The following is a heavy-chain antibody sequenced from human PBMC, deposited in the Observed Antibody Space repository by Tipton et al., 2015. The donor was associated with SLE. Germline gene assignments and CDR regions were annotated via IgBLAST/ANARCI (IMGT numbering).Heavy chain of an antibody. CDR3: ARDSSGGYNWFDP. V-gene: IGHV4-59*01. CDR1: GGSISSYY. Sequence: TLSLTCTVSGGSISSYYWSWIRQLPGKGLEWIGYIYYSGTTNYNPSLKSRVTISVDTSKNQFSLKLSSVTAADTAVYYCARDSSGGYNWFDPWGQGTLVTVSS. J-gene: IGHJ5*02. D-gene: IGHD3-22*01. CDR2: IYYSGTT.